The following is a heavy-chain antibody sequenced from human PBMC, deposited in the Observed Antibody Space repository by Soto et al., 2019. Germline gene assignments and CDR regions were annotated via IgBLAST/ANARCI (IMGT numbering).Heavy chain of an antibody. CDR1: GLTFSTYE. V-gene: IGHV3-48*03. J-gene: IGHJ4*02. D-gene: IGHD1-7*01. CDR3: ASKIFGTTYFDY. CDR2: IRGGGSPI. Sequence: GGSLRLSCAASGLTFSTYEMNWGRQAPGKGLEWVSYIRGGGSPILYADSVKGRFTISRDNAKNSLYLQMNSLRAEDTAIYYCASKIFGTTYFDYWGQGALVTVSS.